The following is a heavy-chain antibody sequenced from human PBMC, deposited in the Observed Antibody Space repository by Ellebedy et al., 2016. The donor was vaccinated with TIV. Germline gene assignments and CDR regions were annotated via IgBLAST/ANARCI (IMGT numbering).Heavy chain of an antibody. CDR3: ARGGRRWFSDY. CDR1: GGSISSSSYY. D-gene: IGHD4-23*01. Sequence: SETLSLTCTVSGGSISSSSYYWGWIRQSPGKGLEWIGYIYYSGSTYYNPSLKSRVIMSVDTSKNQFSLKLSSVTAADTAVYYCARGGRRWFSDYWGQGTLVTVSS. V-gene: IGHV4-31*03. J-gene: IGHJ4*02. CDR2: IYYSGST.